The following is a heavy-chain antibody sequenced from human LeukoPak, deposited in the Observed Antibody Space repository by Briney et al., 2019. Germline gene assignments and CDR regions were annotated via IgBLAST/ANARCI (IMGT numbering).Heavy chain of an antibody. D-gene: IGHD1-26*01. CDR1: GGSFSGYY. CDR3: ARAVYWGYYYYMDV. Sequence: SETLSLTCAVYGGSFSGYYWSWIRRPPGKGLEWIGEINHSGSTNYNPSLKSRVTISVDTSKNQFSLKLSSVTAADTAVYYCARAVYWGYYYYMDVWGKGATVTVSS. J-gene: IGHJ6*03. CDR2: INHSGST. V-gene: IGHV4-34*01.